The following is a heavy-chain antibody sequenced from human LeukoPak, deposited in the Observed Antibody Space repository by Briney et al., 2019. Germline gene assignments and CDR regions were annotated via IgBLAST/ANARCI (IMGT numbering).Heavy chain of an antibody. D-gene: IGHD2-15*01. CDR2: IFYSGNT. V-gene: IGHV4-31*03. J-gene: IGHJ3*02. Sequence: PSETLSLTCTVSGGSISSSGYSWSWIRQPPGKGLEWIGYIFYSGNTYYNPSLKSRVTISVDTSKNQFSLKLSSVTAADTAVYFCARRRVVVASTDGASGAFDIWGQGTMVTVSS. CDR1: GGSISSSGYS. CDR3: ARRRVVVASTDGASGAFDI.